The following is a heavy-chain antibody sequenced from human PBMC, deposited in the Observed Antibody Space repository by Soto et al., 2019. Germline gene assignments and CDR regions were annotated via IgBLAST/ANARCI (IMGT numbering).Heavy chain of an antibody. D-gene: IGHD2-21*01. CDR1: GYTFTNYA. CDR3: ARDHAYGIPDY. V-gene: IGHV1-3*01. J-gene: IGHJ4*02. CDR2: INAGNGNT. Sequence: ASVKVSCKASGYTFTNYAMHWVRQAPGQRLEWMGWINAGNGNTKYSQKFQGRVTITRDTFASTAYMELSSLRSEDTAVYYCARDHAYGIPDYRGQGTLVTVSS.